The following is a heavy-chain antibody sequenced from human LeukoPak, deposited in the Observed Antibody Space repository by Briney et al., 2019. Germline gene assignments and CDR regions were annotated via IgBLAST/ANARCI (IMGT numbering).Heavy chain of an antibody. CDR1: GYTFTGYY. CDR2: TNPNSGGT. V-gene: IGHV1-2*02. Sequence: EASVKVSCKASGYTFTGYYMHWVRQAPGQGLEWMGGTNPNSGGTNYAQKFQGRVSMTRDTSISTAYMELSRLRSDDTAVYYCARDVSDTVVTPAAVDYWGQGTLVTVSS. D-gene: IGHD4-23*01. CDR3: ARDVSDTVVTPAAVDY. J-gene: IGHJ4*02.